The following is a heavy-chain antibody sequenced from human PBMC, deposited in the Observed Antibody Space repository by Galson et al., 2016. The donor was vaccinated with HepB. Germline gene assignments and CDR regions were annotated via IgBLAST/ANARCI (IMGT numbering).Heavy chain of an antibody. J-gene: IGHJ6*02. CDR2: TNPSGGSA. V-gene: IGHV1-46*01. Sequence: SVKVSCKASGYSFTTHYIHWVRQAPGQGLEWMGITNPSGGSASYAQKFQGRLTMTRDRSTGTVYMELSSLRSKDTAMYYCARNSLNSGHYSGNYFFHGMDVWGQGTTVTVSS. CDR1: GYSFTTHY. CDR3: ARNSLNSGHYSGNYFFHGMDV. D-gene: IGHD4-17*01.